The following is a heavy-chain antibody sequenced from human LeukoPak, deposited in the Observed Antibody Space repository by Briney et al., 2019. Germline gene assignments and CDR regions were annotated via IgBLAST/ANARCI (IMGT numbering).Heavy chain of an antibody. CDR2: ISDSGDAT. V-gene: IGHV3-23*01. D-gene: IGHD4-23*01. J-gene: IGHJ4*02. CDR3: AKERGHSKPFDY. CDR1: GFIFSYYG. Sequence: GGSLRLSCEVSGFIFSYYGMNWVRQAPGKGLEWVSAISDSGDATYYADSVKGRFSISRDNSKSTLYLQMNNLRAEDTALYYCAKERGHSKPFDYWGQGTLVTVSS.